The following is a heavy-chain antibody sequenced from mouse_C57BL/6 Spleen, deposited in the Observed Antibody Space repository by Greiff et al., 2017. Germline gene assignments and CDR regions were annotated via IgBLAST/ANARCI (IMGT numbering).Heavy chain of an antibody. CDR3: ARWGDSNNEGGWFAY. J-gene: IGHJ3*01. CDR1: GYTFTSYW. Sequence: QVQLQQPGAELVKPGASVKMSCKASGYTFTSYWITWVKQRPGQGLEWIGDIYPGSGSTNYNEKFKSKAILTVDTPSSTAYMQLSSLRSEDSAVYYCARWGDSNNEGGWFAYWGQGTLVTVSA. V-gene: IGHV1-55*01. D-gene: IGHD2-5*01. CDR2: IYPGSGST.